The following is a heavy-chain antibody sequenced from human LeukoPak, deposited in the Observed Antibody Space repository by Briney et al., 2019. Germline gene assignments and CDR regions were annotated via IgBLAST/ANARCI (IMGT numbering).Heavy chain of an antibody. Sequence: GGSLRLSCAASGFTFSNAWMSWVRQAPGKGLEWVGRIKSKTDGGTTDYAAPVKGRFTISRDDSKNTLYLQMNSLNTEDTAVYYRTTVGRKYYGSGSFIVFDYWGQGTLVTVSS. CDR3: TTVGRKYYGSGSFIVFDY. J-gene: IGHJ4*02. D-gene: IGHD3-10*01. CDR1: GFTFSNAW. CDR2: IKSKTDGGTT. V-gene: IGHV3-15*01.